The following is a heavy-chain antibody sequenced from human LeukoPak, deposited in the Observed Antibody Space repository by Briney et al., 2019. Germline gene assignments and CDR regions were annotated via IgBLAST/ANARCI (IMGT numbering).Heavy chain of an antibody. D-gene: IGHD6-25*01. V-gene: IGHV4-61*02. J-gene: IGHJ1*01. CDR3: AREGSAAAGYFQR. Sequence: QVQLQQSGLGLVKPSQTLSLTCTVSGGPISSGSYYWTWLRLPARKGLEWVGRIYTSGSTNYNPSLRGRAIISADTSTNQFSLRLSSVTAADTAVYYCAREGSAAAGYFQRWGQGTLVTVSS. CDR2: IYTSGST. CDR1: GGPISSGSYY.